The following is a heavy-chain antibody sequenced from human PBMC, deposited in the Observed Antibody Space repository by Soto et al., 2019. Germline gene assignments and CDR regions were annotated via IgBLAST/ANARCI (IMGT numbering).Heavy chain of an antibody. J-gene: IGHJ4*02. CDR1: GFTFSTSA. Sequence: GGSLRLSCEGSGFTFSTSAMSWVRQVPGKGLEWVSGISGTGSSTYYADSVKGRFSISRDNSKNTVYLQMNSLRADDTAEYYCAKGRQWLVYYFDYWGPGILVTVSS. CDR3: AKGRQWLVYYFDY. V-gene: IGHV3-23*01. CDR2: ISGTGSST. D-gene: IGHD6-19*01.